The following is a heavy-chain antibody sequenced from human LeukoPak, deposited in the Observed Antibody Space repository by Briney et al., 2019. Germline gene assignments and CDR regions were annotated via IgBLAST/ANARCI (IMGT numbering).Heavy chain of an antibody. CDR3: ARGGDGYNS. D-gene: IGHD5-24*01. Sequence: SETLSLTCTVSGGSISSYYWSWIRQPPGKGLEWIGEINHSGSTNYNPSLKSRVTISVDTSKNQFSLKLSSVTAADTAVYYCARGGDGYNSWGQGTLVTVSS. CDR1: GGSISSYY. J-gene: IGHJ5*02. V-gene: IGHV4-34*01. CDR2: INHSGST.